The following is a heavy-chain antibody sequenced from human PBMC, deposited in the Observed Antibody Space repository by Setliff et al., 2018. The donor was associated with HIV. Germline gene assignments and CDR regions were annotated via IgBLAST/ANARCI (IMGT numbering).Heavy chain of an antibody. Sequence: GGSLRLSCAASGFTFSSYSMNWVRQAPGKGLEWVSCISSSSSYMYYADSVKGRFTISRDNGKNSLYLQMNSLRAEDTAVYYCARAPFPRLQGTVSDIWGPGTMVTV. CDR1: GFTFSSYS. CDR2: ISSSSSYM. J-gene: IGHJ3*02. V-gene: IGHV3-21*01. D-gene: IGHD4-4*01. CDR3: ARAPFPRLQGTVSDI.